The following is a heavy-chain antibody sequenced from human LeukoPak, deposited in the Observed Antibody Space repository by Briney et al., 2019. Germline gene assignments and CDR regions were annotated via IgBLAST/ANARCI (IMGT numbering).Heavy chain of an antibody. D-gene: IGHD1-26*01. Sequence: GGSLRLSCAASGFIFSNYGMHWVRQAPGKGLEWVAVISYDGDHKYYPDSVKGRFTISRDNSKNTVYLQMNSLRVEDTAVYFCAREYYSGNYYVFDYWGQGTLVTVSS. CDR2: ISYDGDHK. CDR3: AREYYSGNYYVFDY. J-gene: IGHJ4*02. CDR1: GFIFSNYG. V-gene: IGHV3-30*19.